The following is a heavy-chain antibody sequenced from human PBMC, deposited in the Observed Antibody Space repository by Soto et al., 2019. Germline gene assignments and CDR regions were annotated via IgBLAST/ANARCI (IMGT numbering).Heavy chain of an antibody. CDR2: IYYSGNA. Sequence: PSETLSLTCTVSGGTISSSSYYWGWIRQPPGKGLEWIGYIYYSGNANYNPSLKSRVTISVDTPKNQFSLKLSSVTAADTAVYYCARDRSGWYNGWFDPWGQGTLVTVSS. CDR1: GGTISSSSYY. J-gene: IGHJ5*02. D-gene: IGHD6-19*01. CDR3: ARDRSGWYNGWFDP. V-gene: IGHV4-61*01.